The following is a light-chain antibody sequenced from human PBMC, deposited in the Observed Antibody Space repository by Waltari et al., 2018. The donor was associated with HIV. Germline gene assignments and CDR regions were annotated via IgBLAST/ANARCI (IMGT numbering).Light chain of an antibody. CDR3: QAWDSSADVV. CDR2: QDN. Sequence: SYELPQPPSVSVSPGQKASITCSGANLGLKFTYRYPNKHGQTPLLATYQDNKRPSGIPEQFSGSNSGNTATLTISGTQAMDEADYYCQAWDSSADVVFGGGTKLTVL. V-gene: IGLV3-1*01. J-gene: IGLJ2*01. CDR1: NLGLKF.